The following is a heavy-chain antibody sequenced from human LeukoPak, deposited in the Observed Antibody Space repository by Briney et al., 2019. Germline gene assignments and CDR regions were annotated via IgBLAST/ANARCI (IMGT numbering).Heavy chain of an antibody. D-gene: IGHD4-17*01. Sequence: GGSLRLSCAASGFTVSSNYMSWVRQAPGKGLEWVSVIYSGGSTYYADSVKGRFTISRDNSKNTLYLQMNSLRAEDTAVYYCARDGGYGDYVLAFDIWGQGTMVTVSS. J-gene: IGHJ3*02. V-gene: IGHV3-66*01. CDR3: ARDGGYGDYVLAFDI. CDR1: GFTVSSNY. CDR2: IYSGGST.